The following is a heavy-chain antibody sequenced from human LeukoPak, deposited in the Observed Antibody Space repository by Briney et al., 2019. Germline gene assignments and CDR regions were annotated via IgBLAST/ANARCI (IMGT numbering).Heavy chain of an antibody. D-gene: IGHD3-22*01. CDR3: AKMGASSGYCHIDY. CDR2: ISAYDGNT. CDR1: GYSFTSYG. Sequence: ASVKVSCKASGYSFTSYGFSWVRQAPGQGLEWMGWISAYDGNTNYAQKVHDRVTMTTDSSTSTAYMELRSLRSDDTAVYYCAKMGASSGYCHIDYWGQGALVTVSS. V-gene: IGHV1-18*01. J-gene: IGHJ4*02.